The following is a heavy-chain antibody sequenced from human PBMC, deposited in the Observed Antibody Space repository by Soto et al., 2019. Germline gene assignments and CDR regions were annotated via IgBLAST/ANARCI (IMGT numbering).Heavy chain of an antibody. CDR2: INPNSGGT. J-gene: IGHJ3*02. CDR3: ARAMIVVVTHAFDI. Sequence: XSVNDSFQASGYTFTCYYINWVRQAPGQGLEWMGWINPNSGGTNYAQKFQGRVTMTRDTSISTAYMELSRLRSDDTAVYYCARAMIVVVTHAFDIWGQGTMVTVSS. D-gene: IGHD3-22*01. V-gene: IGHV1-2*02. CDR1: GYTFTCYY.